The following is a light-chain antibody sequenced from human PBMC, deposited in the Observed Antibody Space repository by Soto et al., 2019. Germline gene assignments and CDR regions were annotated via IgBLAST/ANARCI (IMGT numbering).Light chain of an antibody. CDR1: SSNIGAGYE. CDR3: QSYDSSLSALYV. Sequence: QSVLTQPPSVSGAPGQRVTISWTGSSSNIGAGYEVHWYQQLPGTAPKLLIYGNNNRPSGVPDRFSGSKSGTSASLAITGLQAEDEADYYCQSYDSSLSALYVFGTGTKLTVL. J-gene: IGLJ1*01. CDR2: GNN. V-gene: IGLV1-40*01.